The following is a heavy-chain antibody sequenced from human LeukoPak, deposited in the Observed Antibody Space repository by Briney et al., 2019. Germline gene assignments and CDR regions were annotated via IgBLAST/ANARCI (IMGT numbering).Heavy chain of an antibody. J-gene: IGHJ3*02. Sequence: SETLSLTCTVSGGSISSYYWSWIRQPPGKGLEWIGYIYYSGSTNYNPSLKSRVTISVDTSKNQFSLKLSSVTAADTAVYYCARDPEGWFGELSYAFDIWGQGTMVTVSS. V-gene: IGHV4-59*01. D-gene: IGHD3-10*01. CDR2: IYYSGST. CDR3: ARDPEGWFGELSYAFDI. CDR1: GGSISSYY.